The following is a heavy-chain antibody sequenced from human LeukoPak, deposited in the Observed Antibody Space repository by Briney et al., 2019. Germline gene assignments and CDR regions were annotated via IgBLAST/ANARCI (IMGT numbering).Heavy chain of an antibody. Sequence: GGSLRLSCAASGFTFNQYWMHWVRQAPGKGLVWVSRINNDGSTTNYADSVKGRFTISRDNAKNSLYLQMNSLRDEDTAVYYCASSGSYRFDYWGQGTLVTVSS. CDR2: INNDGSTT. J-gene: IGHJ4*02. D-gene: IGHD1-26*01. V-gene: IGHV3-74*01. CDR1: GFTFNQYW. CDR3: ASSGSYRFDY.